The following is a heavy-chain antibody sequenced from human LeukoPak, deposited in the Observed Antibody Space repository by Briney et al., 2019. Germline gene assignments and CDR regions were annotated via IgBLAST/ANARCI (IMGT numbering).Heavy chain of an antibody. CDR2: ISYDGSNK. Sequence: GRSLRLSCAASGFTFSSYGMHWVRQAPGKGLEWVAVISYDGSNKYCADSVKGRFTISRDNSKNTLYLQMNSLRAEDTAVYYCAKVSDYYDSSGYLDYWGQGTLVTVSS. CDR3: AKVSDYYDSSGYLDY. CDR1: GFTFSSYG. D-gene: IGHD3-22*01. J-gene: IGHJ4*02. V-gene: IGHV3-30*18.